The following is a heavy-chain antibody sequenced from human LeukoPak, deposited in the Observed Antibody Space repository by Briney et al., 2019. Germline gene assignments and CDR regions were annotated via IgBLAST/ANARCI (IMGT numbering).Heavy chain of an antibody. CDR1: AYSVSSGYY. CDR2: IYHAGST. J-gene: IGHJ4*02. D-gene: IGHD3-10*01. Sequence: PSETLSLTCVVSAYSVSSGYYWGWVRQSPGKGLEWIANIYHAGSTYYNPSLKSRVIISVDTSKNQVSLKVSSVTAADTAVHYCARTSPYYNTIDYWGQGTLVTVSS. CDR3: ARTSPYYNTIDY. V-gene: IGHV4-38-2*01.